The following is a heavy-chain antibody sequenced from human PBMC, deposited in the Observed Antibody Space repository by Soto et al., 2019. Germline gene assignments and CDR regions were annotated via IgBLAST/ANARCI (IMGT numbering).Heavy chain of an antibody. CDR3: ARGYGVRGVVYYYYGMDV. D-gene: IGHD3-10*01. J-gene: IGHJ6*02. CDR2: INAGNGNT. V-gene: IGHV1-3*01. Sequence: GASVKVSCKASGYTFTSYATHWVRQAPGQRLEWMGWINAGNGNTKYSQKFQGRVTITRDTSASTAYMELSSLRSEDTAVYYCARGYGVRGVVYYYYGMDVWGQGTTVTVSS. CDR1: GYTFTSYA.